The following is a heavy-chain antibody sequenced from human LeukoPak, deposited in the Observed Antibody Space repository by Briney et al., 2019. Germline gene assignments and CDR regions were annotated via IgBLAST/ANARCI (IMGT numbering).Heavy chain of an antibody. CDR2: IYYSGST. J-gene: IGHJ5*02. V-gene: IGHV4-39*01. D-gene: IGHD6-19*01. CDR1: GGSISSSSYY. CDR3: ARLSIAVAGRGFDP. Sequence: QPSGTLSLTCTVSGGSISSSSYYWGWIRQPPGKGLEWIGTIYYSGSTYYNPSLKSRVTISVDTSKNQFSLKLISVTAADTAVYYCARLSIAVAGRGFDPWGQGTLVTV.